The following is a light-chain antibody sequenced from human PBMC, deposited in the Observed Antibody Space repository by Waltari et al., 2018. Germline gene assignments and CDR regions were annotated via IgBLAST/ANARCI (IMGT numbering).Light chain of an antibody. J-gene: IGKJ4*01. Sequence: EILMTQSPATLSVSPGESATLSCSASQSVNSNLAWYQQKPGQAPRLLIPGASTRATGIPARFSGTGSGTEFTLTITSLQSEDFATYYCQQYNYWPPLTFGGGTKVEI. CDR2: GAS. V-gene: IGKV3-15*01. CDR1: QSVNSN. CDR3: QQYNYWPPLT.